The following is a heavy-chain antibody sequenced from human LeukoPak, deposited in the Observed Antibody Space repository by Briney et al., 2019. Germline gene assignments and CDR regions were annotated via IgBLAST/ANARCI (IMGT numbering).Heavy chain of an antibody. CDR1: GGSFSGYY. J-gene: IGHJ4*02. CDR2: INHSGST. CDR3: ARLVDTAMPGRGYSGYDESNHSDY. D-gene: IGHD5-12*01. V-gene: IGHV4-34*01. Sequence: NPSETLSLTCAVYGGSFSGYYWSWIRQPPGKGLEWIGEINHSGSTNYNPSLKSRVTISVDTSKNQFSLKLSSVTAADTAVYYCARLVDTAMPGRGYSGYDESNHSDYWGQGTLVTVSS.